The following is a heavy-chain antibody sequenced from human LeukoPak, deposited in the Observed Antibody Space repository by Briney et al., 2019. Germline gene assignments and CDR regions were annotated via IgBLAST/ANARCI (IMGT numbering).Heavy chain of an antibody. CDR3: AGGDYYDPAFDY. Sequence: PSETLSLTCTVSGGSISSYYWSWIRQPPGKGLEWIGYIYYSGSTNYNPSLKSRVTISVDTSKNQFSLKLSSVTAADTAVYYCAGGDYYDPAFDYWGQGTLVTVSS. J-gene: IGHJ4*02. D-gene: IGHD3-22*01. V-gene: IGHV4-59*01. CDR2: IYYSGST. CDR1: GGSISSYY.